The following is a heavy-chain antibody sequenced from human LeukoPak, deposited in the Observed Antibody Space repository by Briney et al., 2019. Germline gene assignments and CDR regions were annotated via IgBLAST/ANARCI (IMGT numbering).Heavy chain of an antibody. Sequence: GGSLRLSCAASGFTFSSYAMSWVRQAPGKGLEWVSAISGSGGSTYYADSVKGRFTISRDNSKNPLYLQMNSLRAEDTAVYYCAKDESLRSSGSYPYYFDYWGQGTLVTVSS. J-gene: IGHJ4*02. D-gene: IGHD1-26*01. CDR2: ISGSGGST. CDR1: GFTFSSYA. CDR3: AKDESLRSSGSYPYYFDY. V-gene: IGHV3-23*01.